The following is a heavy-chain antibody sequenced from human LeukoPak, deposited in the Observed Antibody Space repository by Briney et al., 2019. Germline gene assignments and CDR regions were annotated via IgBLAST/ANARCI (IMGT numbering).Heavy chain of an antibody. CDR3: ARDWDSRNGYFDT. V-gene: IGHV1-18*01. Sequence: ASVNVSCKASGYTFTSYGISWVRQAPGQGLEGMGWTSAHNDDTNYAETLQGRLTMTTDISTSTAYMELTSLRSDDTAVYYCARDWDSRNGYFDTWGQGTLVIVSS. J-gene: IGHJ4*02. CDR2: TSAHNDDT. CDR1: GYTFTSYG. D-gene: IGHD1-1*01.